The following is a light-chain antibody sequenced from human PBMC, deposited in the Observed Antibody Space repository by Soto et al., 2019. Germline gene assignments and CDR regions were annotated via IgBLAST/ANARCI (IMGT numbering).Light chain of an antibody. CDR2: GSN. CDR3: QSFDLSLSAVI. V-gene: IGLV1-40*01. CDR1: SSNIGAGYD. Sequence: QSAVTQPPSVSGAPGQTVTISCTGSSSNIGAGYDVHWYQQFPGTAPKLLISGSNNRPSGVPDRFSGSKSGTSASLAITGLRPEDEANYYCQSFDLSLSAVILGGGTKLTVL. J-gene: IGLJ2*01.